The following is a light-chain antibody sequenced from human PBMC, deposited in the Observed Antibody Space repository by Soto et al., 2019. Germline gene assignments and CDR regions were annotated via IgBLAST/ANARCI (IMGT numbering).Light chain of an antibody. CDR3: QQRNIWTAVT. V-gene: IGKV3-11*01. J-gene: IGKJ5*01. CDR2: DAS. Sequence: SVLTQSPATLSLSPGEKATLSCRASQSVSSYLAWYQQKPAQAPRLLIYDASSGAAGIPARFSGSGTGTAFTLTISSLEPEDSAVYYCQQRNIWTAVTFGQGTRVE. CDR1: QSVSSY.